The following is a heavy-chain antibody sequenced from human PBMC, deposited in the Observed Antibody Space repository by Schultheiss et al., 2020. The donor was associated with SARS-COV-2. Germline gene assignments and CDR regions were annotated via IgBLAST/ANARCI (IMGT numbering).Heavy chain of an antibody. J-gene: IGHJ6*02. Sequence: SGPTLVKPTQTLTLTCTFSGFSLSTSGVGVSWIRQPPGKALEWLARIDWDDDKYYSTSLKTRLTISKDTSKNQVVLTMTNMDPVDTATYYCARSSGTGTVLYYYYGMDVWGQGTTVTVSS. CDR1: GFSLSTSGVG. V-gene: IGHV2-70*11. CDR2: IDWDDDK. CDR3: ARSSGTGTVLYYYYGMDV. D-gene: IGHD1-1*01.